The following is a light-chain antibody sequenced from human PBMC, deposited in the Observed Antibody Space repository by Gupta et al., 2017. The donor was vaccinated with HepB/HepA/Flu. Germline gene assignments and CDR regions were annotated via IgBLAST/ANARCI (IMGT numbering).Light chain of an antibody. CDR3: QVWDSGTNV. CDR1: NIGSKN. V-gene: IGLV3-9*01. CDR2: RDS. J-gene: IGLJ1*01. Sequence: SYELTQPPSVSVALGQTARLTCGGKNIGSKNVHWYQQKPGRAPVLVIYRDSDRPAGIPERFSGSNSGNTATLTISRAQAGDEDDYYCQVWDSGTNVFGTGTKVTVL.